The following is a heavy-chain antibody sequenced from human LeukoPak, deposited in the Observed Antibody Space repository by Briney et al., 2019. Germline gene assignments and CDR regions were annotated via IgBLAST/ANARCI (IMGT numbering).Heavy chain of an antibody. CDR1: GGSFSGYY. D-gene: IGHD3-10*01. Sequence: RTSETPSLTCAVYGGSFSGYYWSWIRQPPGKGLEWIGEINHSGSTNYNPSLKSRVTISVDTSKNQFSLKLSSVTAADTAVYYCARRKISLWFGELSTFDYWGQGTLVTVSS. CDR2: INHSGST. J-gene: IGHJ4*02. CDR3: ARRKISLWFGELSTFDY. V-gene: IGHV4-34*01.